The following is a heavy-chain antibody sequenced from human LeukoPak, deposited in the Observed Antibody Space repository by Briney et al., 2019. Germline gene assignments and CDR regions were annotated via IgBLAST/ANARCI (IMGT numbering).Heavy chain of an antibody. D-gene: IGHD4-4*01. CDR2: IYYSGST. CDR3: ARAVSVDYTYLCGVGWFDP. J-gene: IGHJ5*02. Sequence: PSQTLSLTCTVSGGSISSGGYYWSWIRQHPGKGLEWIGYIYYSGSTYYNPSLKSRVTISVDTSKNQFSLKLSSVTAADTAVYYCARAVSVDYTYLCGVGWFDPWGQGTLVTVSS. CDR1: GGSISSGGYY. V-gene: IGHV4-31*03.